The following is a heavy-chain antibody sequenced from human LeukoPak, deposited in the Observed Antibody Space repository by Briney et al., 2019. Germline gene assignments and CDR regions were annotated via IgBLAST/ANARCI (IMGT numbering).Heavy chain of an antibody. Sequence: PSETLSLTCAVYGGSFSGYYWSWIRQPPGKGLEWIGEINHSGSTNYNPSLKSRVTISVDTSKNQFSLKLSSVTAADTAVYYCARRTSSGWLDYWGQGTLVTVSS. CDR2: INHSGST. CDR1: GGSFSGYY. D-gene: IGHD6-19*01. J-gene: IGHJ4*02. CDR3: ARRTSSGWLDY. V-gene: IGHV4-34*01.